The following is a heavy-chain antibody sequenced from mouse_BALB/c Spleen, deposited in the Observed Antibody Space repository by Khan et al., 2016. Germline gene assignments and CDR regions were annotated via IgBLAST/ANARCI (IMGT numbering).Heavy chain of an antibody. V-gene: IGHV1-4*01. CDR1: GYTFNTYT. CDR3: ASSEGFGNNE. Sequence: VQLQQSGAELARPGASVKMSCKASGYTFNTYTMHRVKQRTGQGLVWIGYINTSSDYTNYKQKLKDKATWTADKASSTADRQRSSLTTEDTGVYYCASSEGFGNNEWRQGTLVTVTA. J-gene: IGHJ3*02. CDR2: INTSSDYT. D-gene: IGHD2-1*01.